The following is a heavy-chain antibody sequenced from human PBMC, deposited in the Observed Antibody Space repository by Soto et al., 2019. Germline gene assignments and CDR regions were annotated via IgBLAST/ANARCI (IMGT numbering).Heavy chain of an antibody. V-gene: IGHV3-23*01. CDR3: AKDRRAGGNYGFHSDF. CDR2: SSATGAGT. D-gene: IGHD1-7*01. Sequence: EVQLLGSGGGLVQPGGSLRLSCAASGFTFSSYGKTWVRQAPGKGLEWVSFSSATGAGTYYADSVKGRFTISRDNSKNTLYLQMTSLRADDTAVYYCAKDRRAGGNYGFHSDFWGQGALVIVSS. CDR1: GFTFSSYG. J-gene: IGHJ4*02.